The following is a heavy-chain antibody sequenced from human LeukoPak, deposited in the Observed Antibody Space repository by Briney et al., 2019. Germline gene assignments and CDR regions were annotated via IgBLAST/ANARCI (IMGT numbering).Heavy chain of an antibody. V-gene: IGHV3-11*01. CDR1: GFTFSIYY. D-gene: IGHD2-15*01. J-gene: IGHJ6*02. Sequence: GGSLRLSCAASGFTFSIYYMSWVRQAPGKGLEWVSYISSSGSTIYYADSVKGRFTISRDNAKNSLYLQMNSLRAEDTAVYYCARDPVVVAARSPYYYYYGMDVWGQGTTVTVSS. CDR2: ISSSGSTI. CDR3: ARDPVVVAARSPYYYYYGMDV.